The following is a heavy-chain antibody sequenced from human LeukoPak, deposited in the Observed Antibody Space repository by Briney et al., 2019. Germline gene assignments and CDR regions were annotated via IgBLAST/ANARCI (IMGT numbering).Heavy chain of an antibody. J-gene: IGHJ3*02. CDR2: INWNSGSL. D-gene: IGHD3-22*01. CDR1: GFMLDDYA. Sequence: PGGSLRLSCTASGFMLDDYAMHWVRQPPGKGLEWVAGINWNSGSLDYADSVKGRFTISRDTAKNSLYLQMNSLRTEDTALYHCAKADSSGGAFDIWGQGTMVTVSS. CDR3: AKADSSGGAFDI. V-gene: IGHV3-9*01.